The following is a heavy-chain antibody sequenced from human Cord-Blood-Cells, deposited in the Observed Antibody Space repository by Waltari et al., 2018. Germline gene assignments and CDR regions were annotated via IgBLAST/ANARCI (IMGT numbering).Heavy chain of an antibody. V-gene: IGHV1-18*01. D-gene: IGHD6-13*01. CDR2: SSAYNGNT. CDR3: ARSVEQQLVQE. J-gene: IGHJ4*02. Sequence: QVQLVQSGAEVKKPGASVKVSCKASGYTFTSYGISWVRQAPGQGLEWMGRSSAYNGNTNYSLKLQGRVTMTTDTSTSTAYMELRGLRSDDTAVYYCARSVEQQLVQEWGQGTLVTVSS. CDR1: GYTFTSYG.